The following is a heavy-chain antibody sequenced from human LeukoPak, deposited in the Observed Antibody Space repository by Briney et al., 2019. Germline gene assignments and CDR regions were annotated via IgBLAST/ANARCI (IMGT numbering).Heavy chain of an antibody. D-gene: IGHD1-26*01. CDR3: ARMRGGATCDY. CDR1: GFTFSNYE. V-gene: IGHV3-48*03. Sequence: PRGSLRLSCAASGFTFSNYEMHWVRQAPGKGLEWVSYISSNGSDIYYADSVKGRFTISRDNAKNSLYLQMNSLRAEDTAVYYCARMRGGATCDYWGQGTLVTVSS. J-gene: IGHJ4*02. CDR2: ISSNGSDI.